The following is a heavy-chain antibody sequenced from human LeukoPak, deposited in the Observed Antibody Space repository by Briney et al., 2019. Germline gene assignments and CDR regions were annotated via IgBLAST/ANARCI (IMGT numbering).Heavy chain of an antibody. Sequence: SQTLSLTCAISGDSVSSNSAAWTWFRQSPSRGLEWLGRTYYRSKLYNDYAVSVKSRITINPDISKNQFSLQLNSVTPEDTAVYYCTRFNSSSKRFDPWGQGTLVTVSS. CDR1: GDSVSSNSAA. D-gene: IGHD6-6*01. CDR3: TRFNSSSKRFDP. J-gene: IGHJ5*02. V-gene: IGHV6-1*01. CDR2: TYYRSKLYN.